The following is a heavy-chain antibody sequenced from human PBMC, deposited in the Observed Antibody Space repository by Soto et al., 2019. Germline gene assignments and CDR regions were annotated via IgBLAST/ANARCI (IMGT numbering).Heavy chain of an antibody. J-gene: IGHJ3*02. Sequence: QVQLQQWGAGLLKPSETLSLTCAVYGGSFSGYYWSWIRQPPGKGLEWIGEINHSGSTNYNPSLKSRVTISVDTSTNQFSLKLSSVTAADTAVYYCARPGIAVAGFSRGAVDIWGQGTMVTVSS. CDR3: ARPGIAVAGFSRGAVDI. CDR1: GGSFSGYY. D-gene: IGHD6-19*01. V-gene: IGHV4-34*01. CDR2: INHSGST.